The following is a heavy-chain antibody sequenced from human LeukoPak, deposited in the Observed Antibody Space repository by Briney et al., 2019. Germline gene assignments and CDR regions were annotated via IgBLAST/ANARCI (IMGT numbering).Heavy chain of an antibody. Sequence: GGSLRLSCAASGFTFSSYAMSWVRQAPGKGLEWVSAISGSGGSTYYADSVKGRFTISRDNSKHTLYMQMNSLRAEDTAVYYCAKVGGYYDFWRGYRGFDYWGQGTLVTVSS. CDR3: AKVGGYYDFWRGYRGFDY. CDR1: GFTFSSYA. V-gene: IGHV3-23*01. D-gene: IGHD3-3*01. CDR2: ISGSGGST. J-gene: IGHJ4*02.